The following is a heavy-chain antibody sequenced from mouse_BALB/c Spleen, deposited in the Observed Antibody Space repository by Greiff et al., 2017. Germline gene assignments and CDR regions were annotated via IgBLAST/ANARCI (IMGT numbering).Heavy chain of an antibody. V-gene: IGHV14-3*02. CDR2: IDPANGNT. J-gene: IGHJ3*01. Sequence: VQLQQSGAELVKPGASVKLSCTASGFNIKDTYMHWVKQRPEQGLEWIGRIDPANGNTKYDPKFQGKATITADTSSNTPYLQLSSLTSEDTAVYYCARGYGFAYWGQGTLVTVSA. CDR3: ARGYGFAY. CDR1: GFNIKDTY. D-gene: IGHD2-10*02.